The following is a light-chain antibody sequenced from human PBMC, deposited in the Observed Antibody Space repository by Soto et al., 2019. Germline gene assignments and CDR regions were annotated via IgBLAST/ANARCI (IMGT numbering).Light chain of an antibody. CDR2: DVS. CDR1: SSDVGGYNY. Sequence: QSVLTQPASVSGSPGQSITISCTGTSSDVGGYNYVSWHQQHPGKAPKLMIYDVSNRPSGVSNRFSGSKSGNTASLTISGLQAEDEADYYCSSYTSSSTYVFVTGSKVTVL. CDR3: SSYTSSSTYV. V-gene: IGLV2-14*01. J-gene: IGLJ1*01.